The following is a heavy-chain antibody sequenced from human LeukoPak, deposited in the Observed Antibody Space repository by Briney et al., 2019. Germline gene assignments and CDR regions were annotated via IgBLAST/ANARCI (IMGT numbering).Heavy chain of an antibody. CDR2: INPNRGGI. CDR3: GRTHNFDY. J-gene: IGHJ4*02. V-gene: IGHV1-2*02. CDR1: GYTFTVYY. Sequence: ASVTVSFTASGYTFTVYYIHWVRQAPGQGLEWLGYINPNRGGIHYAQNFQGRVTMTIDTSISTAYMELSRLRSDDTAVYYCGRTHNFDYWGQGTLVTVSS.